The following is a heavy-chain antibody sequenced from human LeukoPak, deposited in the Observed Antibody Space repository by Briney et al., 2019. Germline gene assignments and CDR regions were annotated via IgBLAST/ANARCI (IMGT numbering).Heavy chain of an antibody. V-gene: IGHV3-53*01. D-gene: IGHD3-22*01. CDR2: IYSGGST. J-gene: IGHJ3*02. CDR1: GFTFSSYN. CDR3: ARGDDYYDSSGYYYPGAFDI. Sequence: GGSLRLSCAASGFTFSSYNMNWVRQAPGKGLEWVSVIYSGGSTYYADSVKGRFTISRDNSKNTLYLQMNSLRAEDTAVYYCARGDDYYDSSGYYYPGAFDIWGQGTMVTVSS.